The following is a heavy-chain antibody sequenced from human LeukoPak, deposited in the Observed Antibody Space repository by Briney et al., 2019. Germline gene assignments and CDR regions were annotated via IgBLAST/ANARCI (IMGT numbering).Heavy chain of an antibody. J-gene: IGHJ4*02. D-gene: IGHD2-2*02. CDR3: VRDNIFTGYCSSTSCYIPDY. CDR1: GFTFSSYS. Sequence: GGSLRLSCAASGFTFSSYSMNWVRQAPGKGLEWVSSISSSSSYIYYADSVKGRFIISRDNSKNTLYLQMNSLTAEDTAVYYCVRDNIFTGYCSSTSCYIPDYWGQGTLVTVSS. CDR2: ISSSSSYI. V-gene: IGHV3-21*01.